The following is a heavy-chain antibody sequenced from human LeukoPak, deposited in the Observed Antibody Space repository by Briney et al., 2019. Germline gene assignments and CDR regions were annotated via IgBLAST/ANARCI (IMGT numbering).Heavy chain of an antibody. Sequence: PSETLSLTCTVSGYSISSGYYWGWIRQPPGKGLEWIGSIYHSGSTNYNPSLKSRVTMSVDTSKNQFSLKLSSVTAADTAVYYCARERGLEIAAAGTPHDAFDIWGQGTMVTVSS. CDR2: IYHSGST. V-gene: IGHV4-38-2*02. J-gene: IGHJ3*02. D-gene: IGHD6-13*01. CDR3: ARERGLEIAAAGTPHDAFDI. CDR1: GYSISSGYY.